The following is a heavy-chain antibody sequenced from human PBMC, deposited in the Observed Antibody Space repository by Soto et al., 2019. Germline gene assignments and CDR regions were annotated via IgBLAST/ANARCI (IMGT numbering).Heavy chain of an antibody. V-gene: IGHV4-31*03. CDR3: ARVSREGPVWYFDY. CDR2: IYYSGST. CDR1: GGSISSGGYY. D-gene: IGHD2-8*01. Sequence: PSETLSLTCTVSGGSISSGGYYWSWIRQHPGKGLEWIGYIYYSGSTYYNPSLKSRVTISVDTSKNQFSLKLSSVTAADTAVYYCARVSREGPVWYFDYWGQGTLVTVSS. J-gene: IGHJ4*02.